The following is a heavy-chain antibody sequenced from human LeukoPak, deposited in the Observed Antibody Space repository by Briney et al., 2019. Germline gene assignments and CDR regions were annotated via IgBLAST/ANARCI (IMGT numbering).Heavy chain of an antibody. V-gene: IGHV3-21*01. CDR2: ISSSSVYI. J-gene: IGHJ6*03. D-gene: IGHD6-6*01. CDR1: TFTFSSYT. CDR3: ASSAIPKTFAARRLGYSYMDV. Sequence: GGSLRLSCAASTFTFSSYTMDWVRQAPGKGLEWVASISSSSVYIFYADSVKGRFTISRDNAKNLLYLQMNSLRAEDTAVHYCASSAIPKTFAARRLGYSYMDVWGKGTTVTVSS.